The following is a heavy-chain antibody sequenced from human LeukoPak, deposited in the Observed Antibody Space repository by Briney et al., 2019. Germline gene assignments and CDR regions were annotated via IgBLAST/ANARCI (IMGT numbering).Heavy chain of an antibody. CDR3: ARDLKSGYYYYGMDV. V-gene: IGHV4-59*01. D-gene: IGHD3-10*01. J-gene: IGHJ6*02. CDR2: IYYSGST. CDR1: GGSISSYY. Sequence: SETLSLTCTVSGGSISSYYWSWIRQPPGKGLEWVGYIYYSGSTNYNPSLKSRVTISVDTSKNQFSLKLSSVTAADTAVYYCARDLKSGYYYYGMDVWGQGTTVTVSS.